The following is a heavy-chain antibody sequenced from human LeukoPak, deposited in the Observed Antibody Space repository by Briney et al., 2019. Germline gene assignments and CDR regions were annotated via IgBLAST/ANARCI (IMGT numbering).Heavy chain of an antibody. CDR2: INPNSCGT. D-gene: IGHD3-22*01. V-gene: IGHV1-2*02. CDR1: GYTFTGYY. CDR3: ASRCDTSSYYTYYFDY. Sequence: ASVKVSCKASGYTFTGYYIHWVRQAPGQGLEWMGWINPNSCGTNYAQKFQGRVNMTRDTSISTAYMELSRLRSDDTAVYFGASRCDTSSYYTYYFDYWGQGTLVTVSS. J-gene: IGHJ4*02.